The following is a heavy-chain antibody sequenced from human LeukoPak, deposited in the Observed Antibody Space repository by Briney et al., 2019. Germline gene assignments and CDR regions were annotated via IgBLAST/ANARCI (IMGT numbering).Heavy chain of an antibody. CDR1: GGSISNYY. Sequence: SETLSLTCTVSGGSISNYYWSWIRQPQGKGLEWIGYTHTSGTTNSNPSLKSRVTMSVDTSKNQFSLSLSSVTAADTAVYYCAKRHSSNWPYYFDYWGQGTLVTVSS. CDR2: THTSGTT. J-gene: IGHJ4*02. CDR3: AKRHSSNWPYYFDY. D-gene: IGHD6-13*01. V-gene: IGHV4-4*09.